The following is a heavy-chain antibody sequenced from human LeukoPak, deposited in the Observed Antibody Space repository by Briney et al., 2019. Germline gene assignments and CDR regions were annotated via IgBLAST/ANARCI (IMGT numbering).Heavy chain of an antibody. V-gene: IGHV1-69*04. CDR1: GGTFSSYA. CDR3: ARDCTNGVCPDYYYYGMDV. Sequence: ASVKVSCKASGGTFSSYAISWVRQAPGQGLEWMGRIIPILGIANYAQKLQGRVTITADKSTSTAYMELSSLRSEDTAVYYCARDCTNGVCPDYYYYGMDVWGQGTTVTVSS. CDR2: IIPILGIA. D-gene: IGHD2-8*01. J-gene: IGHJ6*02.